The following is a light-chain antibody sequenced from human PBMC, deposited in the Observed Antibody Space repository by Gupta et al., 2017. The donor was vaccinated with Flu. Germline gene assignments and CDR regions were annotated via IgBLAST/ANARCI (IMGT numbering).Light chain of an antibody. CDR3: QQSTAFPQT. J-gene: IGKJ4*01. CDR1: EGINTW. Sequence: PSSVPASGGGRVTSTCRASEGINTWLAWYQQRPGKAPTLLIYGASTVETGVPSRFSGSGSGTHFSLTISGLQPEDFATYYCQQSTAFPQTFGGGTKVQ. CDR2: GAS. V-gene: IGKV1-12*01.